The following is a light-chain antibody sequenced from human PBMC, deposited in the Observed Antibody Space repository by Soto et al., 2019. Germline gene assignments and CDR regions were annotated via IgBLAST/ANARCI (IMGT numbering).Light chain of an antibody. J-gene: IGKJ2*02. CDR2: AAS. V-gene: IGKV1-39*01. Sequence: DIPMTQSPSSLSASVGDRVSITCRASQSISNYLNWYQQKPGKAPKLLIYAASSLQSGVPSRFSGSGYGTDFTLTISSLQPEDFATYYCQQSYDTPWTFGQGTKLEIK. CDR1: QSISNY. CDR3: QQSYDTPWT.